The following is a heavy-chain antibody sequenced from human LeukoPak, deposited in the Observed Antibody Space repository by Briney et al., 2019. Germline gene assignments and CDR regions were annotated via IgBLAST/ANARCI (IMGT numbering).Heavy chain of an antibody. J-gene: IGHJ4*02. V-gene: IGHV3-23*01. D-gene: IGHD2-15*01. CDR1: GFTFSSSA. Sequence: QPGGSLRLSCAASGFTFSSSAMSWVRQDPGKGLEWVSAISNNGGYTYYADSVQGRFTISRDNSKSTLCLQMISLGAEDTAVYYCAKQLGYCSDGSCYFPYWGQGTPVTVSS. CDR2: ISNNGGYT. CDR3: AKQLGYCSDGSCYFPY.